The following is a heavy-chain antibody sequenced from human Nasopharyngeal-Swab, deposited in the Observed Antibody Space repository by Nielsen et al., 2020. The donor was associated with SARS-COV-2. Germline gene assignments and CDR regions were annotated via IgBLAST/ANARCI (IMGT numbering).Heavy chain of an antibody. Sequence: WVRQAPGQGLEWMGWMNPNSGNTGYAQKFQGRVTITRNTSISTAYMELSSLRSEDTAVYYCALPSAAYYYGMDVWGQGPRSPSP. D-gene: IGHD2-2*01. J-gene: IGHJ6*02. CDR3: ALPSAAYYYGMDV. V-gene: IGHV1-8*03. CDR2: MNPNSGNT.